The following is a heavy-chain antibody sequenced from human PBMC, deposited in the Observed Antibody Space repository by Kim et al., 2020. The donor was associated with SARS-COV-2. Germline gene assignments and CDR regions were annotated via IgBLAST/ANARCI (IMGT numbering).Heavy chain of an antibody. J-gene: IGHJ5*02. CDR3: ARGNFWSGYLGDWFDP. V-gene: IGHV4-59*09. Sequence: SLKSRVTISVDTSKNQFSRKLSSVTAADTAVYYCARGNFWSGYLGDWFDPWGQGTLVTVSS. D-gene: IGHD3-3*01.